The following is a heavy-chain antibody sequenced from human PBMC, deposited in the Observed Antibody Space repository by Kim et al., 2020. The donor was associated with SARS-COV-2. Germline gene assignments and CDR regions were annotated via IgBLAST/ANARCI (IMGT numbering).Heavy chain of an antibody. CDR2: ISWDGGST. V-gene: IGHV3-43*01. Sequence: GGSLRLSCAASGFTFDDYTMHWVRQAPGKGLEWVSLISWDGGSTYYADSVKGRFTISRDNSKNPLYLQMNSLRTEDTALYYCAKDKYYADTKYYYYGMDVWGQGTTVTVSS. J-gene: IGHJ6*02. CDR3: AKDKYYADTKYYYYGMDV. D-gene: IGHD1-26*01. CDR1: GFTFDDYT.